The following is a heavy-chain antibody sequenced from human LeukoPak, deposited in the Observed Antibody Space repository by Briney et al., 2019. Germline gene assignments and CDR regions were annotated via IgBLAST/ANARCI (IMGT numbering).Heavy chain of an antibody. CDR3: ARDERWLQFRWFDP. V-gene: IGHV1-3*01. CDR2: INAVNGNT. CDR1: GYTFSSYA. Sequence: ASVKVSCKASGYTFSSYAMHWVRQAPGQRLEWMGWINAVNGNTKYSQKFQGRVTITRDTSASTAYMELSSLRSEDTAVYYCARDERWLQFRWFDPWGQGTLVTVSS. D-gene: IGHD5-24*01. J-gene: IGHJ5*02.